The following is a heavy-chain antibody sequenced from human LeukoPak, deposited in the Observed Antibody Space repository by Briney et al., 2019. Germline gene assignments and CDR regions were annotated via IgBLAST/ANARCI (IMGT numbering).Heavy chain of an antibody. CDR2: INPNSGVT. CDR1: GYSFTGSY. CDR3: ARGYGSAWHGDF. J-gene: IGHJ4*02. Sequence: ASVKVSCXASGYSFTGSYIHWVRQAPGQGLEWMGCINPNSGVTNFAQKFQGRVTMTRDTSISTAYMELSRLRSDDTAVYYCARGYGSAWHGDFWGQGTLVTVSS. D-gene: IGHD6-19*01. V-gene: IGHV1-2*02.